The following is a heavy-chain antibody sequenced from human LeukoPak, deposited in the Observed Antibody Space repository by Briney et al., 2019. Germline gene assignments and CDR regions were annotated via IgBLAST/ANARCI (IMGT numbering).Heavy chain of an antibody. CDR1: GFTFSSYS. Sequence: PGGXLRLSCAASGFTFSSYSMNWVRQAPGKGPEWVSYISSSSSSMYYADSVKGRFTISRDNAKNSLFLQMNSLRAEDTAVYYCARHGSSWPYYFDYWGQGTLVAVSS. V-gene: IGHV3-48*01. J-gene: IGHJ4*02. D-gene: IGHD6-13*01. CDR3: ARHGSSWPYYFDY. CDR2: ISSSSSSM.